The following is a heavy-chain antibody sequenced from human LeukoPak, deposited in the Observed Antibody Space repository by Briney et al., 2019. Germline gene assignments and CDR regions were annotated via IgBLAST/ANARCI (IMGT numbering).Heavy chain of an antibody. CDR1: GGSISSYY. Sequence: SETLSLTCTVSGGSISSYYWSWIRQPPGKGLEWIGYIYYSGSTNYNPSLKSRVTISVDTSKNQFSLKLSSVTAADTAVYYWXXXXXXXXXXXXXYDHYYGMDVWGQGTTVTVSS. CDR3: XXXXXXXXXXXXXYDHYYGMDV. V-gene: IGHV4-59*01. J-gene: IGHJ6*02. CDR2: IYYSGST.